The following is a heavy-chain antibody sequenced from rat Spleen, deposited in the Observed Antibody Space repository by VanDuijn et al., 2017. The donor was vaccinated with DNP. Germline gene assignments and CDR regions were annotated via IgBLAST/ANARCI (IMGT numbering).Heavy chain of an antibody. J-gene: IGHJ1*01. D-gene: IGHD1-9*01. Sequence: EVRLQESGPGLVQPSQSLSLTCSVTGYSITSNYWAWIRKFPGNKMEWIGYINYSGSPGSNPSLKSRISITRETSKNQFFLQLNSVTTEDTATYYCARGISSYYGYNSYWYFDFWGPGTMVTVSS. CDR1: GYSITSNY. CDR3: ARGISSYYGYNSYWYFDF. V-gene: IGHV3-1*01. CDR2: INYSGSP.